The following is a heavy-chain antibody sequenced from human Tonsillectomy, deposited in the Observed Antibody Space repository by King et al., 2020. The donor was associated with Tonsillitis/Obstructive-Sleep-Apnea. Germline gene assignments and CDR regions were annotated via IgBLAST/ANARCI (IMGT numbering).Heavy chain of an antibody. V-gene: IGHV3-30*14. D-gene: IGHD3-9*01. J-gene: IGHJ4*02. CDR3: ARAQGRFFDGLSHELDN. Sequence: QWQLVQSGGGVVQAGRSLRLSCEASGFIFSSYAMNWVRQAPGKGLEWVALISYDGSNKYYADSVKGRFTISRDNSKNTLYLQMNSLRAEDTAVYYCARAQGRFFDGLSHELDNWGQGTLVTVSS. CDR2: ISYDGSNK. CDR1: GFIFSSYA.